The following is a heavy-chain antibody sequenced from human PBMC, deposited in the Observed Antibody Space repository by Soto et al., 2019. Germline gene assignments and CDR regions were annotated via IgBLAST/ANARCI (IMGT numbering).Heavy chain of an antibody. V-gene: IGHV3-30-3*01. CDR2: ISYDGSKT. Sequence: GGYLRLSCTAPGFTFSNYALHWVRQAPGKGLEWVAAISYDGSKTYYADSVKGRFTISTDNSQDTLYLQMNGLRAEDTAVYYCARDLLDKMRHGPYYYYGMDVRGQATTV. CDR1: GFTFSNYA. CDR3: ARDLLDKMRHGPYYYYGMDV. J-gene: IGHJ6*02.